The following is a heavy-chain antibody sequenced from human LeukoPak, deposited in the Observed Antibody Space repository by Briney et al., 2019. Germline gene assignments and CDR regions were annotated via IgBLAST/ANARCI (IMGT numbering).Heavy chain of an antibody. D-gene: IGHD6-13*01. CDR3: ARSIVPDGTSPSDY. J-gene: IGHJ4*02. V-gene: IGHV3-7*01. Sequence: GGSLRLSCVASGFTFSDYWMTWVRQAPGKGLEWVATIRQLGSATYYVDSVKGRITISRDNAKNSLYLQMNSLRAEDTAVYYCARSIVPDGTSPSDYWGQGTLVTVSS. CDR1: GFTFSDYW. CDR2: IRQLGSAT.